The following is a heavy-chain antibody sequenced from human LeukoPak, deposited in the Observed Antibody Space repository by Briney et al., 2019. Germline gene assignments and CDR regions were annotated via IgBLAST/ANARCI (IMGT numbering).Heavy chain of an antibody. CDR1: GFTFSSYG. CDR3: ARVGGYGRTYYYYYYGMDV. Sequence: GGSLRLSCAASGFTFSSYGMHWVRQAPGKGLEGVAVICYDGSNKYYADSVKGGFTISRDNSKNTLYLQMNRLRAEDTAVYYCARVGGYGRTYYYYYYGMDVWGQGTTVTVSS. CDR2: ICYDGSNK. V-gene: IGHV3-33*01. J-gene: IGHJ6*02. D-gene: IGHD5-18*01.